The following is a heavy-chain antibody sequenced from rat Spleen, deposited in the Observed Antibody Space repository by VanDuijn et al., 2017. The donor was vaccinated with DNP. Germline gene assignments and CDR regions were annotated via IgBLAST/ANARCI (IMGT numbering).Heavy chain of an antibody. CDR2: INKESGTI. CDR1: GINFNDNW. V-gene: IGHV4-2*01. J-gene: IGHJ2*01. CDR3: AKGPNYGGWSDYFDY. D-gene: IGHD1-11*01. Sequence: EVKLVESGGGLVQPGRSLKLSCAASGINFNDNWMGWVRQAPGKGLEWIGEINKESGTINYIPSLKDKFSISRDNAQNTLYLQMSELGSEDTAIYYCAKGPNYGGWSDYFDYWGQGVMVTVSS.